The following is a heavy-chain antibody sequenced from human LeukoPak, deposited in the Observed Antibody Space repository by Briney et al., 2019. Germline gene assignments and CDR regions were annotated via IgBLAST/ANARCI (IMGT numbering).Heavy chain of an antibody. CDR1: GGTFSSYA. CDR3: ARDGVVVVPAAPYNWFDP. D-gene: IGHD2-2*01. J-gene: IGHJ5*02. CDR2: IIPIFGTA. V-gene: IGHV1-69*05. Sequence: SVKVSCKASGGTFSSYAISWVRQAPGQGLEWMGRIIPIFGTANYAQKFQGRVTITTDESTSTAYMELSSPRSEDTAVYYCARDGVVVVPAAPYNWFDPWGQGTLVTVSS.